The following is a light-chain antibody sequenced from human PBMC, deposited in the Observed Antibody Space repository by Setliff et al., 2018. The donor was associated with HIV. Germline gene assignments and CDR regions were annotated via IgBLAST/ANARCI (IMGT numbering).Light chain of an antibody. CDR2: NDG. CDR3: QVWDSSSDHYV. V-gene: IGLV3-21*04. CDR1: NIGSKS. Sequence: SYELTQPSSVSVAPGKTASITCGGNNIGSKSVHWYQQKPGQAPVLVIYNDGDRPSGIPERLSGSNSGTTATLTISRVEAGDEADYYCQVWDSSSDHYVFGTGTKVTVL. J-gene: IGLJ1*01.